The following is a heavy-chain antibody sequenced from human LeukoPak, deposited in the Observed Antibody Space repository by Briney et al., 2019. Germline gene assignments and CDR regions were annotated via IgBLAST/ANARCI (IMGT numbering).Heavy chain of an antibody. J-gene: IGHJ4*02. V-gene: IGHV3-30*18. CDR2: ISYDGSTK. Sequence: GGSLRLSCAAAGFSFSNFAMNWVRQAPGKGLEWVAAISYDGSTKYYADSVKGRFTSYRDNSKNTLYLQMNSLRPEDTAVYYCEEGSSVWEAGAISRFDYWGQGTLVTVSS. D-gene: IGHD6-25*01. CDR3: EEGSSVWEAGAISRFDY. CDR1: GFSFSNFA.